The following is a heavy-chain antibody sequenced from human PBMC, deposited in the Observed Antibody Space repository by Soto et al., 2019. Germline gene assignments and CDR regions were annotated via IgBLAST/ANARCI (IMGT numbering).Heavy chain of an antibody. CDR2: ISSSGTYV. Sequence: XGSLRLSCAGSGFTFSTHAMVWVRQAPGKGLEWVSSISSSGTYVYYADSVEGRFTIFRDDARNSVYLQMNSLTVEDTAVYYCARGGNYHEFWGQGTPVTVSS. J-gene: IGHJ4*02. V-gene: IGHV3-21*01. CDR3: ARGGNYHEF. D-gene: IGHD1-1*01. CDR1: GFTFSTHA.